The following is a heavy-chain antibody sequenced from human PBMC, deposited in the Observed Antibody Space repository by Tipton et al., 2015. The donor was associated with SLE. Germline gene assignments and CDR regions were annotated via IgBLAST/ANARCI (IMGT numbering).Heavy chain of an antibody. CDR1: GFTVSRNS. V-gene: IGHV3-53*04. J-gene: IGHJ6*02. CDR2: FYSAVTNSSA. D-gene: IGHD3-16*02. CDR3: ARKLSHIYGMDV. Sequence: QLVQSGGGLVQPGGSLRLSCEASGFTVSRNSMSWVRQAPGKGLEWVSVFYSAVTNSSAYYADSVKGRFTISKHNSRNTVYLQMNNLKADDTAVYYCARKLSHIYGMDVWGQGTTVTVSS.